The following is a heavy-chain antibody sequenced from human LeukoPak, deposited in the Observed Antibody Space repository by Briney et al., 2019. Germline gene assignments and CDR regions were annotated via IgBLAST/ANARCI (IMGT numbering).Heavy chain of an antibody. V-gene: IGHV3-7*01. CDR3: ARVNREDYLKDYHYDL. J-gene: IGHJ4*02. Sequence: GGSLRLSCVTSGFRFSSYWMTWVRQAPGKGLEWVANIKLDGSEMYYGGAVKGRFTISRDNAKKALYLEMSRLGAEDTAVYYCARVNREDYLKDYHYDLWGQGTLVTVTS. CDR2: IKLDGSEM. D-gene: IGHD4/OR15-4a*01. CDR1: GFRFSSYW.